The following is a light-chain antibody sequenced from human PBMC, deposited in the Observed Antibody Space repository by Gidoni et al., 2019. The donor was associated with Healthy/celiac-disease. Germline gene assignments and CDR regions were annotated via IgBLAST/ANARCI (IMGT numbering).Light chain of an antibody. CDR3: QQYNNSPPWT. Sequence: EIVMTQSPATLSVSPGERATLSCRASQSVSSNLAWYQQKPGQAPRLLIYGASPRATGIPARFSVSGSGTEFTLTISSLQSEDFAVYYCQQYNNSPPWTFGQGTKVELK. J-gene: IGKJ1*01. V-gene: IGKV3-15*01. CDR2: GAS. CDR1: QSVSSN.